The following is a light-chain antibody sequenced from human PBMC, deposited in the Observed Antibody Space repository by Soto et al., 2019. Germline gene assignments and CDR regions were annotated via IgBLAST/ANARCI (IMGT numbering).Light chain of an antibody. Sequence: IQMTQSPSALSASVGDRVTITCRASQSISSWLAWYQQKPGKAPKLLIYAASSLQSGVPSRFSGSGSGTDFTLTISSLQPEDFATYYCQQSSSTLLTFGGGTKVDNK. V-gene: IGKV1-39*01. CDR1: QSISSW. J-gene: IGKJ4*01. CDR3: QQSSSTLLT. CDR2: AAS.